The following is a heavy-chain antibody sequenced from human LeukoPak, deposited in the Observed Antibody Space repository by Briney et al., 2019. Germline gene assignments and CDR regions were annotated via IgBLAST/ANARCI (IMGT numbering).Heavy chain of an antibody. Sequence: GGSLRLSCAASGFTFSSYSMNWVRQAPGKGLEWVSYISSSSSTIYYADSVKGRFTISRDNAKNSLYLQMNSLRAEDTAVYYSARDRSGFDYWGQGTLVTVSS. J-gene: IGHJ4*02. CDR2: ISSSSSTI. CDR3: ARDRSGFDY. D-gene: IGHD3-3*01. V-gene: IGHV3-48*01. CDR1: GFTFSSYS.